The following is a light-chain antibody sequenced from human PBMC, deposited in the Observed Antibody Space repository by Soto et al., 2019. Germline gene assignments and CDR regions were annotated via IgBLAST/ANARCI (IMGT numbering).Light chain of an antibody. CDR1: SSDVGGYNY. CDR2: DVS. J-gene: IGLJ1*01. V-gene: IGLV2-14*01. CDR3: SSYTSSSTLGGYV. Sequence: QSVLTQPASVSGSPGQSITISCTGTSSDVGGYNYVSWYQQHPGKAPKLMIYDVSNRPSGVSNRFSGSKSGNTASLTISGLQAEDEADYYCSSYTSSSTLGGYVFGTWTKVTVL.